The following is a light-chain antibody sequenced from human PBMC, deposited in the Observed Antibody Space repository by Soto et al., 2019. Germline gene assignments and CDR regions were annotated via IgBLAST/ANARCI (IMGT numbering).Light chain of an antibody. CDR3: ASWDGSLQTWV. J-gene: IGLJ3*02. Sequence: QSVLTQPPSASGTPGQRVTISCSGRSSNIGRNIVNWYQYLPGTAPKLLISTNNQRPSGVPDRFSDSRSGTSASLAISGLQSEDEADYYCASWDGSLQTWVFGGGTKVTVL. CDR1: SSNIGRNI. V-gene: IGLV1-44*01. CDR2: TNN.